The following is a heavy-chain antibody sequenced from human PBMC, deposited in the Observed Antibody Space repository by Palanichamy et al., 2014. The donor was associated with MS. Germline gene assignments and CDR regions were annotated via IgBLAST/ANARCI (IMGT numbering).Heavy chain of an antibody. CDR3: ARVNLITSNFDF. CDR2: ISASGGST. Sequence: EVQLLESGGDLVQPGGSLRLSCAGTGFALSSYAMNWVRQAPGKGLEWVSAISASGGSTYYADSVKGRFTISRDNSKNTLYLQMNILRAEDTAVYFCARVNLITSNFDFWGQGTLVTVSA. V-gene: IGHV3-23*01. J-gene: IGHJ4*02. CDR1: GFALSSYA. D-gene: IGHD1-20*01.